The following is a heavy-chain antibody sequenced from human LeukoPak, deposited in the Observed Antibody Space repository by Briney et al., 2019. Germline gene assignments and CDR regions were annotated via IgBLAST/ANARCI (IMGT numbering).Heavy chain of an antibody. J-gene: IGHJ4*02. CDR1: GGSFSGYY. CDR3: ARQVVVPAAPDYFDY. V-gene: IGHV4-34*01. CDR2: INHSGST. D-gene: IGHD2-2*01. Sequence: SETLSLTCAVYGGSFSGYYWSWIRQPPGKGLEWIGEINHSGSTNYNPSLKSRVTISVDTSKNQFSLKLSSVTAADTAVYYCARQVVVPAAPDYFDYWGQGTLVTVSS.